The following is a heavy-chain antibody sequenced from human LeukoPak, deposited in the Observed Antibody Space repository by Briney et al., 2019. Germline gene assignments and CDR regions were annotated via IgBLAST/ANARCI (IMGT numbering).Heavy chain of an antibody. CDR3: AKDRGSWFALFGS. V-gene: IGHV3-23*01. Sequence: GGSLRLSCTASGFSFSIYALSWVRQAPGEGLEWVSGIRGSGAITYYADSVKGRFTISRDNSKSTLFLHMNSLRAEDTAVYYCAKDRGSWFALFGSWGQGTLVTVSS. J-gene: IGHJ4*02. CDR1: GFSFSIYA. D-gene: IGHD6-13*01. CDR2: IRGSGAIT.